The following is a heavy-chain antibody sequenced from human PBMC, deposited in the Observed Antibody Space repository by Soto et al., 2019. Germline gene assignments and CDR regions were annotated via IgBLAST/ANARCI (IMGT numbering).Heavy chain of an antibody. V-gene: IGHV3-7*03. Sequence: PGGSLRLSCAASGFTFSSYWMSWVRQAPGEGLEWVANIKQDGSEKYYVDSVKGRFTISRDNAKNSLYLQMNSLRAEDTAVYYCARDSFGELFLLPDYWGQGTLVTVSS. CDR1: GFTFSSYW. J-gene: IGHJ4*02. CDR2: IKQDGSEK. D-gene: IGHD3-10*01. CDR3: ARDSFGELFLLPDY.